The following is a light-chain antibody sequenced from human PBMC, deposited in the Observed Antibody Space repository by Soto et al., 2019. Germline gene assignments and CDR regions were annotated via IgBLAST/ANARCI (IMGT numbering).Light chain of an antibody. CDR3: QQYGSSPRT. Sequence: EIVLTQSPGTLSLSPGEGTTLSCRASQSISSSYLAWYQQKPGQAPRLLIYGVSTRATGIPDRFSGSGSGTDFTLTISRLEPEELAVYYCQQYGSSPRTFGQGTKLEIK. CDR1: QSISSSY. V-gene: IGKV3-20*01. J-gene: IGKJ2*01. CDR2: GVS.